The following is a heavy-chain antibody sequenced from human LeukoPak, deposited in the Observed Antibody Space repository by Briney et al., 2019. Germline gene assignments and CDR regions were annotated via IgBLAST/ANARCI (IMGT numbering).Heavy chain of an antibody. D-gene: IGHD6-19*01. CDR1: GGSISSSSDY. V-gene: IGHV4-39*01. CDR2: MYYSGST. CDR3: ARSRWLAPGLYDY. J-gene: IGHJ4*02. Sequence: PSETLPLTCTVSGGSISSSSDYWVWIRQPPGKGLESIGSMYYSGSTYYNPSLKSRVTISVDTSKNQFSLRLSSVTAADTAVYYCARSRWLAPGLYDYWGQGTLVTVSS.